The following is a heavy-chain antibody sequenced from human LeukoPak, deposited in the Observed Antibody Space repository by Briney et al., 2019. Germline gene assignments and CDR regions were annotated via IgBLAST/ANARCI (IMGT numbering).Heavy chain of an antibody. J-gene: IGHJ4*02. V-gene: IGHV4-34*01. Sequence: PSETLSLTCAVYGGSFSGYYWSWIRQPPGKGLEWIGEINHSGSTNYNPSLKSRVTISVDTSKNQFSLKLSSVTAADTAVYYCARSRRITMVRGVIIFDYWGQGTLVTVSS. CDR1: GGSFSGYY. D-gene: IGHD3-10*01. CDR3: ARSRRITMVRGVIIFDY. CDR2: INHSGST.